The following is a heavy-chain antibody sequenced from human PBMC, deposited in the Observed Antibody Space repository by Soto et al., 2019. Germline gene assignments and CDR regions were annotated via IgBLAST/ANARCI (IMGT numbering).Heavy chain of an antibody. CDR2: IYQSGST. V-gene: IGHV4-4*02. D-gene: IGHD2-21*02. CDR3: ARGLNTAMDTWYFDS. J-gene: IGHJ4*02. CDR1: GDSMSSFTY. Sequence: PSETLSLTCTVSGDSMSSFTYWTWVRQPPGKGLEWIGEIYQSGSTNYIPPLKSRVTISADKSNNLFSLRLSSVTAADTAVYYCARGLNTAMDTWYFDSWGQGTLGTVSS.